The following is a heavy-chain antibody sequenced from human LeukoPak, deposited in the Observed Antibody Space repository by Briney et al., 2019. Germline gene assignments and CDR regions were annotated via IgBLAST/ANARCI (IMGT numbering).Heavy chain of an antibody. CDR2: ISYDGSNK. CDR1: GFTFSSYA. V-gene: IGHV3-30-3*01. CDR3: ARAVGDGILDAFDI. D-gene: IGHD1-14*01. J-gene: IGHJ3*02. Sequence: GGSLRLSCAASGFTFSSYAMHWVRQAPGKGLEWVAVISYDGSNKYYADSVKGRFTISRDNSKNTLYLQMNSLRAEDTAVYYCARAVGDGILDAFDIWGQGTMVTVSS.